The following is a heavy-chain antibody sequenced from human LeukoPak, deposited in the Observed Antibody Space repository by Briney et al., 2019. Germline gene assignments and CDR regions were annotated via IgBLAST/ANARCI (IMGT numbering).Heavy chain of an antibody. CDR2: INHSGST. D-gene: IGHD3-22*01. Sequence: SETLSLTCAVYGGSFSGYYWSWIRQPPGKGLEWIGEINHSGSTNYDPSLKSRVTISVDTSKNQFSLKLSSVTAADTAVYYCARQASYDSSGYYYEGDYFDYWGQGTLVTVSS. CDR1: GGSFSGYY. CDR3: ARQASYDSSGYYYEGDYFDY. V-gene: IGHV4-34*01. J-gene: IGHJ4*02.